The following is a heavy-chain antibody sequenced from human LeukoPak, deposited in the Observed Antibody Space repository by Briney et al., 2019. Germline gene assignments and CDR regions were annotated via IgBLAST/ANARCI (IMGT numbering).Heavy chain of an antibody. V-gene: IGHV3-30*02. Sequence: PGGSLRLSCAASGFTFSSYGMHWVRQAPGKGLEWVAFIRYDGSNKYYADSVKGRFTISRDNAKNSLYLQMNSLRAEDTAVYYCARDGMVRGEDWYYYYYMDVWGKGTTVTVSS. CDR2: IRYDGSNK. D-gene: IGHD3-10*01. J-gene: IGHJ6*03. CDR3: ARDGMVRGEDWYYYYYMDV. CDR1: GFTFSSYG.